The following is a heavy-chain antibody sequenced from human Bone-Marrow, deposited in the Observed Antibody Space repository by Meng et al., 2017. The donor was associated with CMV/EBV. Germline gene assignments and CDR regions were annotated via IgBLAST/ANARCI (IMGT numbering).Heavy chain of an antibody. Sequence: GSLRLSCTVSGGPISSSSYYWGWIRQPPGKGLEWIGTISSSGTTYYNPSLESRVSISVDTSQNQFSLKLSSVTAADTAVYYCAREGYCSSTTYYKDYCYGMDVWGQGTTVTVSS. CDR3: AREGYCSSTTYYKDYCYGMDV. D-gene: IGHD2-2*01. V-gene: IGHV4-39*07. J-gene: IGHJ6*02. CDR2: ISSSGTT. CDR1: GGPISSSSYY.